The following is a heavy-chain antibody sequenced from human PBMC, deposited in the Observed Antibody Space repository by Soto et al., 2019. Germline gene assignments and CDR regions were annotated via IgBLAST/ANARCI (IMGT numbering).Heavy chain of an antibody. Sequence: GGSLRLSCAASGFTFSSYAMIWVRQAPGKGLEWVSAISGSGGSTYYADSVKGRFTISRDNSKNTLYLQMNSLRAEDTAVYYCAKDLKRFLEWLSPYYYYYMDVWGKGTTVTVSS. J-gene: IGHJ6*03. V-gene: IGHV3-23*01. CDR1: GFTFSSYA. D-gene: IGHD3-3*01. CDR2: ISGSGGST. CDR3: AKDLKRFLEWLSPYYYYYMDV.